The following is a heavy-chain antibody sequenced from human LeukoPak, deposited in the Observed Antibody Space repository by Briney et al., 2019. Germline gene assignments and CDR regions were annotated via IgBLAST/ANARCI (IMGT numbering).Heavy chain of an antibody. J-gene: IGHJ4*02. D-gene: IGHD3-10*01. Sequence: PGGSLRLSCAASGFTFSSYDMHWVRQATGKGLEWVSAIGTAGDTYYPGSVKGRFTISRENAKNSLYLQMNSLRAGDTAVYYCARASSYYSSGSYYYFDYWGQGTLVTVSS. V-gene: IGHV3-13*01. CDR1: GFTFSSYD. CDR3: ARASSYYSSGSYYYFDY. CDR2: IGTAGDT.